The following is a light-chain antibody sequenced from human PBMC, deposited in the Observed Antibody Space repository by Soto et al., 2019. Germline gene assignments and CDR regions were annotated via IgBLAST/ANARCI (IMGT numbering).Light chain of an antibody. CDR1: SSDVGGNKY. Sequence: QSALTQPASVSGSPGQSITLSCTGTSSDVGGNKYVSWYQHYPGKAPKLMICDVSNRPSGVSNRFSGSKSGNTASLTISGLHAQDAADYYCSPFTGTTYVFGTGTKVTVL. CDR3: SPFTGTTYV. CDR2: DVS. V-gene: IGLV2-14*03. J-gene: IGLJ1*01.